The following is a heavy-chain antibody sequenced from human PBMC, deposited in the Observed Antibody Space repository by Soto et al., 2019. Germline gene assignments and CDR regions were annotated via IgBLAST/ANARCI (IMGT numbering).Heavy chain of an antibody. D-gene: IGHD3-3*01. CDR1: GGSFSGYY. CDR3: ERDSLLRFLEWSNPNHYGMDV. CDR2: INRSGST. J-gene: IGHJ6*02. V-gene: IGHV4-34*09. Sequence: PSETLSLTCAVYGGSFSGYYWSWIRQPPGKGLEWIGEINRSGSTNYSPSLKSRVTISVDTSKNQFSLKLRSVTAADTAVYYCERDSLLRFLEWSNPNHYGMDVWGQGTTVTVSS.